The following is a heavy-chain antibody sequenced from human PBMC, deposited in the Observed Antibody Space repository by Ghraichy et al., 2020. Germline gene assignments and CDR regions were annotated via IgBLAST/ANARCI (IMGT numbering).Heavy chain of an antibody. V-gene: IGHV3-30*04. CDR1: GFTFTSYA. D-gene: IGHD5-24*01. CDR3: ARRATLSYYGLDV. Sequence: GGSLRLSCAASGFTFTSYAIHWVRQAPGKGLEWVALVSYDGSNKYYADSVKGRFTISRDNSKNMLYMQMNSLTAEDTAVYYCARRATLSYYGLDVWGQGTTVTVSS. CDR2: VSYDGSNK. J-gene: IGHJ6*02.